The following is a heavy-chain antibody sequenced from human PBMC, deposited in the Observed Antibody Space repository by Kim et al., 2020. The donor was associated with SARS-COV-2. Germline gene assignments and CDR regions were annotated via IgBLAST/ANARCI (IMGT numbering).Heavy chain of an antibody. CDR3: ATADYYYDSSGHAFDI. D-gene: IGHD3-22*01. Sequence: GGSLRLSCAASGFTFSSYSMNWVRQAPGKGLEWVSSISSSSSSIYYADSVKGRFTISRDNAKNSLYLQMNTLRAEDTAVYYCATADYYYDSSGHAFDIWGQGTMVTVSS. V-gene: IGHV3-21*01. CDR2: ISSSSSSI. CDR1: GFTFSSYS. J-gene: IGHJ3*02.